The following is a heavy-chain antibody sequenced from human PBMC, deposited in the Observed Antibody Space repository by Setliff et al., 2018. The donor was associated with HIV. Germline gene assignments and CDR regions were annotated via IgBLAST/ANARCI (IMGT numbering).Heavy chain of an antibody. D-gene: IGHD7-27*01. CDR3: ARQVGNKVLFDS. CDR2: IYYSGSA. Sequence: LSLTCTASGDSISSYYWSWIRQLPGKGLEWIGYIYYSGSANYNPSLKSRVTISVDTSKNQLSLKLSSVTAADTAVYYCARQVGNKVLFDSWGQGTLVTVSS. J-gene: IGHJ4*02. V-gene: IGHV4-59*01. CDR1: GDSISSYY.